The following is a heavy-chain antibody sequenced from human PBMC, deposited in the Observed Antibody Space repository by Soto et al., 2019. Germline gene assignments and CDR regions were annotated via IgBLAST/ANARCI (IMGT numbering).Heavy chain of an antibody. CDR3: AREYYDYIWGSYRPFDY. V-gene: IGHV1-8*01. Sequence: QLHLVQSGAEVKKPGASVKVSCKASGYTFTSYDINWVRQATGQGLEWMGWMNPNSGNTGYAQKFQGRVTMTRNTSISTAYMELSSLRSEDTAVYYCAREYYDYIWGSYRPFDYWGQGTLVTVSS. J-gene: IGHJ4*02. CDR2: MNPNSGNT. D-gene: IGHD3-16*02. CDR1: GYTFTSYD.